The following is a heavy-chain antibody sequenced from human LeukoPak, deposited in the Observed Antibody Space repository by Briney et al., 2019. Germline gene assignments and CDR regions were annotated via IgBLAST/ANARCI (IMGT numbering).Heavy chain of an antibody. CDR3: ARGGDYHQYDY. V-gene: IGHV3-13*01. CDR2: IGTAGET. D-gene: IGHD3-16*01. CDR1: GFTFSSYD. Sequence: GGSLRHSCAASGFTFSSYDRHWVLQATGKGLEWVSAIGTAGETYYPGSGKGRFTISRENAKNTLYLQMHSLRAGDTAVYYCARGGDYHQYDYWGQGPLVTVSS. J-gene: IGHJ4*02.